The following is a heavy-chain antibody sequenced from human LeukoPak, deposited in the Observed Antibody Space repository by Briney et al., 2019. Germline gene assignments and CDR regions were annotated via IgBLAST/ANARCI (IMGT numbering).Heavy chain of an antibody. CDR3: AREDCSGGSCYSLSLTPVFHVFDI. CDR2: ISAYNGNT. J-gene: IGHJ3*02. Sequence: ASVKVSCKASGYAFTSYGISWVRQAPGQGLEWMGWISAYNGNTNYAPKLQGRVTMTTDSSTSTAYMELRSLRSDDTAVYYCAREDCSGGSCYSLSLTPVFHVFDIWGQGTMVTVSS. CDR1: GYAFTSYG. V-gene: IGHV1-18*01. D-gene: IGHD2-15*01.